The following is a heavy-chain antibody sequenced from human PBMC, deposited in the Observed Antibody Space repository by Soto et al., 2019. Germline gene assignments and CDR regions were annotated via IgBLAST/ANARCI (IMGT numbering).Heavy chain of an antibody. D-gene: IGHD4-17*01. Sequence: GGSLRLSCAASGFTFSRYGMHWVRQAPGKGLEWVAVISYDGSNKYYADSVKGRFTISRDNSKNTLYLQMNSLRAEGTAVYYCAKGRLRWYHDAFDIWGQGTMVTVSS. V-gene: IGHV3-30*18. CDR3: AKGRLRWYHDAFDI. CDR2: ISYDGSNK. CDR1: GFTFSRYG. J-gene: IGHJ3*02.